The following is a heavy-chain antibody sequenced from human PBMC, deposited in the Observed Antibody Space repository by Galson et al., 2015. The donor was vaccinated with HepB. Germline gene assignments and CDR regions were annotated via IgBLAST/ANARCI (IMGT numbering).Heavy chain of an antibody. D-gene: IGHD3-22*01. Sequence: SLRLSCAASGFMFDDYAMHWVRQAPGKGLEWVSGISWNSIKIDYADSVRGRFTISRDNAKKLLYLEMERLRAEDTALYYCAKDEAYYFDSSRYYSRGAFDFWGQGTMVTVSS. CDR2: ISWNSIKI. J-gene: IGHJ3*01. V-gene: IGHV3-9*01. CDR3: AKDEAYYFDSSRYYSRGAFDF. CDR1: GFMFDDYA.